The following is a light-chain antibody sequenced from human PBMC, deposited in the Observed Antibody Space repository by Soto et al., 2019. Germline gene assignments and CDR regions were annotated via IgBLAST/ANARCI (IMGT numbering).Light chain of an antibody. Sequence: DIVMTQSPDSLAVSLGERATINCKSSQSVLYSSNNKNYLAWYQQKPGQPPKLLIYWASTRESGVPDRFSGSGSVTDFNLTISSLQAEYVAVYYCQPYYTNALTFGGGTKVGVK. CDR2: WAS. J-gene: IGKJ4*01. CDR3: QPYYTNALT. V-gene: IGKV4-1*01. CDR1: QSVLYSSNNKNY.